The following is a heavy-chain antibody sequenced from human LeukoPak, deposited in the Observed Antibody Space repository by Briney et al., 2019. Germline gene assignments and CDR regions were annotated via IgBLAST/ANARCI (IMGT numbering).Heavy chain of an antibody. Sequence: GASVKVSCKASGYTFTGYYMHWVRQAPGQGLEWMGWINPNSGGTNYAQKFQGRVTMTRDTSISTAYMELSRLRSDDTAVYYCARDGVGYYDSSGYYYFQHRGQGTLVTVSS. V-gene: IGHV1-2*02. J-gene: IGHJ1*01. D-gene: IGHD3-22*01. CDR2: INPNSGGT. CDR3: ARDGVGYYDSSGYYYFQH. CDR1: GYTFTGYY.